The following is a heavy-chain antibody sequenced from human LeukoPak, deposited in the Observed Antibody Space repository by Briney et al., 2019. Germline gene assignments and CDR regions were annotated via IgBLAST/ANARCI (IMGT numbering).Heavy chain of an antibody. Sequence: SETLSLTCTVSGGSISSYYWSWIRQPAGKGLEWIGYIYYSGSTYYNPSLKSRVTISVDTSKNQFSLKLSSVTAADTAVYYCARGLLFSWFDPWGQGTLVTVSS. J-gene: IGHJ5*02. CDR1: GGSISSYY. CDR3: ARGLLFSWFDP. D-gene: IGHD2-21*02. CDR2: IYYSGST. V-gene: IGHV4-59*06.